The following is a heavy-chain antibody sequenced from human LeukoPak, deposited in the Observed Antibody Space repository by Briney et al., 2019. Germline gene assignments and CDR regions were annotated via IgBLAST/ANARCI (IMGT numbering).Heavy chain of an antibody. Sequence: ASVKVSCKASGYTFTSYGISWVRQAPGQGPEWMGWISGYNGNTNYAQKLQGRVTMTTDTSTSTAYMELRSLRSDDTAVYYCARDKGYYYDSSGYYYGSYWGQGTLVTVSS. J-gene: IGHJ4*02. CDR3: ARDKGYYYDSSGYYYGSY. D-gene: IGHD3-22*01. CDR1: GYTFTSYG. CDR2: ISGYNGNT. V-gene: IGHV1-18*01.